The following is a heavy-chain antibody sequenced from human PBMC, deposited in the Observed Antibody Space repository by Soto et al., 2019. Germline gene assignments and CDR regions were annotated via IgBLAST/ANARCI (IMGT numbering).Heavy chain of an antibody. J-gene: IGHJ4*02. CDR2: IYYSGST. CDR3: ARDSMVRGVILYY. CDR1: GGSISSYY. D-gene: IGHD3-10*01. V-gene: IGHV4-59*01. Sequence: PSETLSLTCTVSGGSISSYYWSWIRQPPGKGLEWIGYIYYSGSTNYNPSLKSRVTISVDTSKNQFSLKLSSVTAADTAVYYCARDSMVRGVILYYWGQGTLVTVSS.